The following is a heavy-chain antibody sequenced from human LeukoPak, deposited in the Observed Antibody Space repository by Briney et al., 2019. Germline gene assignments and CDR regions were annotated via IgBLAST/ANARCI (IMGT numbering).Heavy chain of an antibody. CDR3: ARPSRGYSYGPLDY. Sequence: SEPLSLTCTVSGGSISSYYWSWIRHPPGKGLEWIGYIYYSGSTNYNPSLKSRVTISVDTSKNQFSLKLSSVTAADTAVYYCARPSRGYSYGPLDYWGQGTLVTVSS. CDR1: GGSISSYY. CDR2: IYYSGST. V-gene: IGHV4-59*01. J-gene: IGHJ4*02. D-gene: IGHD5-18*01.